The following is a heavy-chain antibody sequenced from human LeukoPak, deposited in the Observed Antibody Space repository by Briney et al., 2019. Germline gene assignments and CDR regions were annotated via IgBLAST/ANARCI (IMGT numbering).Heavy chain of an antibody. J-gene: IGHJ6*02. CDR1: GFSFSTYG. Sequence: GGSLRLSCAASGFSFSTYGMHWVRQAPGKGLEWVAVLSYDGSNEYYTDSVKGRFTISRDNSKNTLYLQMNSLRAEDTAAYYCAKAESLYYYYGMDVWGQGTTVTVSS. CDR2: LSYDGSNE. CDR3: AKAESLYYYYGMDV. V-gene: IGHV3-30*18.